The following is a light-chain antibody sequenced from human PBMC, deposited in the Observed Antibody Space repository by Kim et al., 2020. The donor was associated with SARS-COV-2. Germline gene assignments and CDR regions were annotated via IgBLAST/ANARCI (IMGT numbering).Light chain of an antibody. CDR1: SSDVGNY. CDR3: CSFAGSYTFEV. V-gene: IGLV2-11*01. J-gene: IGLJ2*01. Sequence: PGQSVTTSGAGTSSDVGNYVSWYQQHPGKAPKLRIYDVSERPSGVPDRFSGSKSDNTASLTISGLQAEDEADYYCCSFAGSYTFEVFGGGTQLTVL. CDR2: DVS.